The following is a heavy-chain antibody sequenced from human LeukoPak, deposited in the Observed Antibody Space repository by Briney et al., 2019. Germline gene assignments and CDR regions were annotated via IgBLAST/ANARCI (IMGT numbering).Heavy chain of an antibody. CDR1: GYTFTGYY. CDR2: INPNSGGT. CDR3: ASDSHIVVVTAIHRYFQH. D-gene: IGHD2-21*02. J-gene: IGHJ1*01. V-gene: IGHV1-2*06. Sequence: ASVKVSCKASGYTFTGYYMHWVRQAPGQGLEWMGRINPNSGGTNYAQKFQGRVTMTRDTSTGTAYMELSRLRSDDTAVYYCASDSHIVVVTAIHRYFQHWGQGTLVTVSS.